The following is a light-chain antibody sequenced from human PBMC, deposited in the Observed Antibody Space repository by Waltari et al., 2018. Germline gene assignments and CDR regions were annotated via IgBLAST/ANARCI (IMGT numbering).Light chain of an antibody. CDR1: CSDVGSYTL. J-gene: IGLJ3*02. CDR3: CSCAGNRV. Sequence: QSALTQPASVSGSPGQSITISCTGTCSDVGSYTLVAWYQHHPGKAPRLIIYEGYKRPSGVSNRFSGSKSGNTASLTFSGLQAEDEADYYCCSCAGNRVFGGGTKLTVL. V-gene: IGLV2-23*01. CDR2: EGY.